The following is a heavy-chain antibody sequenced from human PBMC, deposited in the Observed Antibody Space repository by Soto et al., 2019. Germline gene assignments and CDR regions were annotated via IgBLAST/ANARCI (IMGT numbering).Heavy chain of an antibody. J-gene: IGHJ6*02. CDR2: IIPIFGIA. CDR1: GGTFSSYA. V-gene: IGHV1-69*13. D-gene: IGHD6-19*01. Sequence: SVKVSCKASGGTFSSYAISWVRQAPGQGLEWMGGIIPIFGIANYAQKFQGRVTITADESTSTAYMELSSLRSEDTAVYYCARGNSSGWYGGRGYYYGMDVWGQGTTVTVSS. CDR3: ARGNSSGWYGGRGYYYGMDV.